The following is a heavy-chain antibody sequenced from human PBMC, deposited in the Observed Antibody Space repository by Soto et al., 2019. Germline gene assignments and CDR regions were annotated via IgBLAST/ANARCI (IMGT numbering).Heavy chain of an antibody. CDR3: AREQWGFDS. Sequence: QVQLQESGPELVKPSQTLSLTCSVSGGSITTNGHYWTWIRQHPGQGLEWIAYIYYTGNSYLNPSLKRRLIISVDTSQHQFSLELRSVSAAVTAVYYCAREQWGFDSWGQGTLVTASS. CDR1: GGSITTNGHY. J-gene: IGHJ4*02. CDR2: IYYTGNS. V-gene: IGHV4-31*03. D-gene: IGHD6-19*01.